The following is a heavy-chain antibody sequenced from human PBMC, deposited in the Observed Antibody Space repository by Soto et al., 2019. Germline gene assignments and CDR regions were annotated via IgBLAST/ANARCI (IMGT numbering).Heavy chain of an antibody. CDR3: AKLYWNPRYFDY. CDR2: ITDSGGST. CDR1: GFTFSSVA. V-gene: IGHV3-23*01. J-gene: IGHJ4*02. D-gene: IGHD1-1*01. Sequence: GGSLRLSCAASGFTFSSVAMAWVRQAPGKGLEWVSSITDSGGSTDYADSVKGRFTISRDNSRNTLYLQMNSLRADDTAVYYCAKLYWNPRYFDYWGQGTRVTVSS.